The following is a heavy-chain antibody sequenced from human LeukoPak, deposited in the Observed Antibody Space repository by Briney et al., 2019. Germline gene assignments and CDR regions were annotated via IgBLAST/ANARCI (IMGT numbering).Heavy chain of an antibody. CDR2: IKQDGSEK. CDR1: GFTFSRYW. V-gene: IGHV3-7*03. Sequence: GGSLRLSCAASGFTFSRYWMSWVRQAPGKGLEWVANIKQDGSEKYYVDSVKGRFTISRDNAKNSLYLQMNSLRAEDTALYYCAKDIYGSGSYPYFDYWGQGTLVTVSS. CDR3: AKDIYGSGSYPYFDY. D-gene: IGHD3-10*01. J-gene: IGHJ4*02.